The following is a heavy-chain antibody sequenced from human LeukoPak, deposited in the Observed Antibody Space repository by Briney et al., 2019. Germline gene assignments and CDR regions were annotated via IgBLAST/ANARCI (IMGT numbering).Heavy chain of an antibody. J-gene: IGHJ6*03. D-gene: IGHD3-22*01. Sequence: PGGSLRLSCAASGFTFSSYWMSGVGQAPGRGVEWVANIKQDGSEKYYVDSVKGRFTISRDNAKNSLYLQLNSLRAEDTAVYYCASSYYYDSSGYYYYYYYMDVWGKGTTVTVSS. CDR2: IKQDGSEK. CDR1: GFTFSSYW. CDR3: ASSYYYDSSGYYYYYYYMDV. V-gene: IGHV3-7*01.